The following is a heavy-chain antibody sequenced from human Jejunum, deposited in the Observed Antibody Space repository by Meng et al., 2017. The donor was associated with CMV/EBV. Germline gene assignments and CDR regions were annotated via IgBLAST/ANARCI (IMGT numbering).Heavy chain of an antibody. D-gene: IGHD3-10*01. CDR1: GYTFKTYG. CDR3: ARGRVSYSSATSLSY. Sequence: QVQLVQSGAEVKKPGASVTVSCKTSGYTFKTYGITWVRQAPGQGLEWLGWINPYNGDTKYAEDFQGRLIMTTDASTNTAYMDLTTLRSDDTAIYYCARGRVSYSSATSLSYWGQGTLVTVSS. J-gene: IGHJ4*02. V-gene: IGHV1-18*01. CDR2: INPYNGDT.